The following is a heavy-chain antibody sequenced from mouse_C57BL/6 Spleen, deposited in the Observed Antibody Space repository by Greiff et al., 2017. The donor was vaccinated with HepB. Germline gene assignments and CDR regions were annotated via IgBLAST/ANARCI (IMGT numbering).Heavy chain of an antibody. CDR2: IYPGDGDT. CDR1: GYAFSSSW. J-gene: IGHJ2*01. CDR3: ARYYYGSSDYFDY. V-gene: IGHV1-82*01. D-gene: IGHD1-1*01. Sequence: QVQLKESGPELVKPGASVKISCKASGYAFSSSWMNWVKQRPGKGLEWIGRIYPGDGDTNYNGKFKGKATLTADKSSSTAYMQLSSLTSEDSAVYFCARYYYGSSDYFDYWGQGTTLTVSS.